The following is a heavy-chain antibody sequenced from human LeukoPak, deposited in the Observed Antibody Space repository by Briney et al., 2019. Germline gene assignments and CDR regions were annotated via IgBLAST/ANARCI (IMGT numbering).Heavy chain of an antibody. V-gene: IGHV4-39*07. CDR1: GGSISSSSYY. CDR2: IYYSGST. CDR3: AGGGELVVVPAAIPLRDYYYYMDV. Sequence: SETLSLTCTVSGGSISSSSYYWGWIRQPPGKGLEWIGSIYYSGSTYYNPSLKSRVTISVDTSKNQFSLKLSSVTAADTAVYYCAGGGELVVVPAAIPLRDYYYYMDVWGKGTTVTVSS. J-gene: IGHJ6*03. D-gene: IGHD2-2*01.